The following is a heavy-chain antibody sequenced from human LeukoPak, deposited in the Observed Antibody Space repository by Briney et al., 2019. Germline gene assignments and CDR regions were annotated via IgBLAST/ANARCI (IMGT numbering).Heavy chain of an antibody. J-gene: IGHJ6*03. CDR3: ARLKVDTAPFYYYYIDV. CDR1: GYSFTSYW. V-gene: IGHV5-51*01. CDR2: IYPGDSDT. D-gene: IGHD5-18*01. Sequence: GESLKISCKGSGYSFTSYWIGWVRQMPGKGLEWMGIIYPGDSDTRYSPSFQGQVTISADKSISTAYLQWSSLKASDTAMYYCARLKVDTAPFYYYYIDVWGKGTTVTISS.